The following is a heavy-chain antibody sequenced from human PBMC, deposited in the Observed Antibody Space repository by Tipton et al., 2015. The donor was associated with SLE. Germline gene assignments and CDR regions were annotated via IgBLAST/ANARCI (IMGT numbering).Heavy chain of an antibody. D-gene: IGHD3-22*01. Sequence: TLSLTCTVSGGSISSGGYYWSWVRQLPGKGLEWIGYIYNTGNTYYNPSLKSRVTMSVDTSKNQFSLRVTSVTAADTAVYYCARDGPDTSGYYLDYWGQGILVTVSS. V-gene: IGHV4-31*03. CDR3: ARDGPDTSGYYLDY. J-gene: IGHJ4*02. CDR2: IYNTGNT. CDR1: GGSISSGGYY.